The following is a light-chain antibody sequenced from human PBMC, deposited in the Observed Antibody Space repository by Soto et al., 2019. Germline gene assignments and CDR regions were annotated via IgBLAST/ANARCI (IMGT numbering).Light chain of an antibody. Sequence: QSVLTQPASLSGSPGQSITISCAGTSSDIGFYNYVSWYQQHPGQAPKLIIYDVTHRPTGVSDRFSGSKSGSAAALTISGLQPADEADYYCGSYRVLVFGGGTKVTVL. V-gene: IGLV2-14*03. CDR1: SSDIGFYNY. CDR2: DVT. CDR3: GSYRVLV. J-gene: IGLJ3*02.